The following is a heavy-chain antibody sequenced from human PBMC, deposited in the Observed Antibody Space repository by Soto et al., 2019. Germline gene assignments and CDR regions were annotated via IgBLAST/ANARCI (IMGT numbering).Heavy chain of an antibody. CDR1: GFTFSSYS. D-gene: IGHD6-13*01. CDR2: ISSSSSYI. V-gene: IGHV3-21*01. J-gene: IGHJ3*02. CDR3: ARSRTPPPAAAFASDI. Sequence: GGSLRLSCAASGFTFSSYSMNWVRQAPGKGLEWVSSISSSSSYIYYADSVKGRFTISRDNAKNSLYLQMNSLRAEDTAVYYCARSRTPPPAAAFASDIWGQGTMETVSS.